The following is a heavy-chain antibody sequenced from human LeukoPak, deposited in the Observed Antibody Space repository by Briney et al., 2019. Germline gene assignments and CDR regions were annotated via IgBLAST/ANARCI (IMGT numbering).Heavy chain of an antibody. D-gene: IGHD3-22*01. CDR3: AKDRPYYDSSGYSPLCDAFDI. V-gene: IGHV3-23*01. CDR2: ISGSGGST. CDR1: GFTFSRYA. Sequence: PGGSLRLSCAASGFTFSRYAMSWVRQAPGKGLEWVSAISGSGGSTYYADSVKGRFTISRDNSKNTLYLQMNSLRAEDTAVYYCAKDRPYYDSSGYSPLCDAFDIWGQGTMVTVSS. J-gene: IGHJ3*02.